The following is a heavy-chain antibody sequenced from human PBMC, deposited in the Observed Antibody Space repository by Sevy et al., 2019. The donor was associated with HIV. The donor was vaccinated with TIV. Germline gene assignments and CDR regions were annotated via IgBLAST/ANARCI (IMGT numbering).Heavy chain of an antibody. J-gene: IGHJ3*02. D-gene: IGHD2-2*03. CDR3: AAGPIGYCSSTSCPPGNAFDI. Sequence: ASVKVSCKASGFTFTSSAMQWVRQARGQRLEWIGWIVVGSGNTNYAQKFQERVTITRDMSTSTAYMELSSLRSEDTXXXYCAAGPIGYCSSTSCPPGNAFDIWGQGTMVTVSS. V-gene: IGHV1-58*02. CDR2: IVVGSGNT. CDR1: GFTFTSSA.